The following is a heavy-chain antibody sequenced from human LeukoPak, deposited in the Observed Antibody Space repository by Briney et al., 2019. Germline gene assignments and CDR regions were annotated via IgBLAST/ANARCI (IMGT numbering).Heavy chain of an antibody. CDR2: ISASGST. J-gene: IGHJ3*02. Sequence: SEALSLTCTVSGGSISTYYWSWIRQPPGEGLEWIGRISASGSTNYNPSLKSRVTMSVDTSKNQFSLKLSSVTAADTAVYYCARRVVNNPFDIWGQGTMVTVSS. D-gene: IGHD3-3*01. CDR1: GGSISTYY. CDR3: ARRVVNNPFDI. V-gene: IGHV4-4*07.